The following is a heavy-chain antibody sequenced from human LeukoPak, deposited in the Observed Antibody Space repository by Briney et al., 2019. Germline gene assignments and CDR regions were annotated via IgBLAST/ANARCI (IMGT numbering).Heavy chain of an antibody. CDR1: GFTVSSNY. V-gene: IGHV3-66*02. CDR3: ARVIDGYNKD. J-gene: IGHJ4*02. Sequence: PGGSLRLSCAASGFTVSSNYMSWVSQAPGKRLGWVSVIYSGGRTYYAASVKGRFTISRNNSKNTLYHQKNSLRAEDTAVYYCARVIDGYNKDWGQGTLVTVSS. D-gene: IGHD5-24*01. CDR2: IYSGGRT.